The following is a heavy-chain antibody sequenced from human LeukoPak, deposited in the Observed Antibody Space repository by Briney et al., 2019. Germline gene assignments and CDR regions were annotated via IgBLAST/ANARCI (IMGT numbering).Heavy chain of an antibody. CDR2: FDPEDGET. Sequence: GASVKVSCKVSGYTLTELSMHWVRQAPGKGLEWMGGFDPEDGETIYAQKFQGRVTMTEDTSTDTAYMELSSLRSEDTAVYYCATDSSAAYSSGWGYWGQGTLVTVSS. D-gene: IGHD6-19*01. CDR3: ATDSSAAYSSGWGY. CDR1: GYTLTELS. J-gene: IGHJ4*02. V-gene: IGHV1-24*01.